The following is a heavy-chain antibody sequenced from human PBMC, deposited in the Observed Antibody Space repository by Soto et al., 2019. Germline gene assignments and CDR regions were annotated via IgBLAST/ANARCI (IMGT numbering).Heavy chain of an antibody. J-gene: IGHJ3*02. CDR2: INHSGST. V-gene: IGHV4-34*01. Sequence: SETLSLTCAVYGGSFSGYYWSWIRQPPGKGLEWIGEINHSGSTNYNPSPKSRVTISVDTSKNQFSLKLSSVTAADTAVYYCARQRYDYIWGSYRTRAHDAFDIWGQGTMVTVSS. D-gene: IGHD3-16*02. CDR1: GGSFSGYY. CDR3: ARQRYDYIWGSYRTRAHDAFDI.